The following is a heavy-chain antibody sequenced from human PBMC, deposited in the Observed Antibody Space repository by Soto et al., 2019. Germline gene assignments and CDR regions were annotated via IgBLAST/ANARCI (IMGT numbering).Heavy chain of an antibody. CDR2: ISGSGGST. J-gene: IGHJ4*02. V-gene: IGHV3-23*01. D-gene: IGHD2-21*02. CDR3: AKDLTIVVVTAYFDY. Sequence: GGSLRLSCAASGFTFSSYAMSWVRQAPGKGLEWVSAISGSGGSTYYADSVKGRFTISRDNSKNTLYLQMNSLRAEDTAVYYCAKDLTIVVVTAYFDYWGQGTLVTVSS. CDR1: GFTFSSYA.